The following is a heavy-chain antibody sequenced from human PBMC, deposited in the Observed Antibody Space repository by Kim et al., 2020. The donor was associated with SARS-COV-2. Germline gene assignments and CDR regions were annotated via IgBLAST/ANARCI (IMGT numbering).Heavy chain of an antibody. V-gene: IGHV3-20*04. CDR1: GFTFDDYG. CDR3: ARGGARKLLWFGELLESLKGEHFDYCGMGV. Sequence: GGSLRLSCAASGFTFDDYGMSWVRQAPGKGLEWVSGINWNGGSTGYADSVKGRFTISRDNAKNSLYLQMNSLRAEDTALYYCARGGARKLLWFGELLESLKGEHFDYCGMGVWGQGTTVTVSS. J-gene: IGHJ6*01. D-gene: IGHD3-10*01. CDR2: INWNGGST.